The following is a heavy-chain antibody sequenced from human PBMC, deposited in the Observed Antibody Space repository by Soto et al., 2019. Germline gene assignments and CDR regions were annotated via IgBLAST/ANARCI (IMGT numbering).Heavy chain of an antibody. CDR1: GGSFSGYY. D-gene: IGHD3-9*01. CDR2: INHSGST. Sequence: SETLSLTCAVYGGSFSGYYWSWIRQPPGKGLEWIGGINHSGSTNYNPSLESRVTISVDKSKNQFSLKLRSVSAADTAVYYCGRLEGLATISYYFDYWGQGALVTVSS. CDR3: GRLEGLATISYYFDY. J-gene: IGHJ4*02. V-gene: IGHV4-34*01.